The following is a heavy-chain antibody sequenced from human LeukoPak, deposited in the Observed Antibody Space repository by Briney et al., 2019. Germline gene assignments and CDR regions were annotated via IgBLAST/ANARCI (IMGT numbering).Heavy chain of an antibody. J-gene: IGHJ4*02. CDR2: ISGSGGST. D-gene: IGHD3-22*01. CDR1: GFTFSSYA. Sequence: PGGSLRLSCAASGFTFSSYAMSWVRQAPEKGLEWVSAISGSGGSTYYADSVKGRFTISRDNSKNTLYLQMNSLRAEDTAVYYCARDRSSGYGVDYWGQGTLVTVSS. CDR3: ARDRSSGYGVDY. V-gene: IGHV3-23*01.